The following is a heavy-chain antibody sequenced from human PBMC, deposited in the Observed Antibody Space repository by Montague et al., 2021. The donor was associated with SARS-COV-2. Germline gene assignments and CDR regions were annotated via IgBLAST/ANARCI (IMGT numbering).Heavy chain of an antibody. J-gene: IGHJ4*02. CDR1: GGSISSSNW. Sequence: SETRSLTCALSGGSISSSNWWSWVRQPPGKGLEWIGEIHHSGSTNYNPSLKSRVTMSVDRSKNHFSLRLSSVTAADTAMYYCARGGYGGWTGYYFDYWGQGTLVTVSS. CDR2: IHHSGST. CDR3: ARGGYGGWTGYYFDY. D-gene: IGHD4/OR15-4a*01. V-gene: IGHV4-4*02.